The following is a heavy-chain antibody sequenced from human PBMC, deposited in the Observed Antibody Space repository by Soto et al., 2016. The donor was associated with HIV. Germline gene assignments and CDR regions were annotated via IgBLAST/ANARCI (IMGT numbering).Heavy chain of an antibody. CDR1: GYTFTGYY. V-gene: IGHV1-2*02. CDR2: INPNSGGT. J-gene: IGHJ4*02. Sequence: QVQLVQAGAEVKKPGASVKVSCKASGYTFTGYYMYWVRQAPGQGLEWMGWINPNSGGTNYAQNFQGRVIMNRDMSISTAYMELSRLRSDDTAVYYCARELWDGSGTNYKPGLGYWGQGTLVTVSS. CDR3: ARELWDGSGTNYKPGLGY. D-gene: IGHD3-10*01.